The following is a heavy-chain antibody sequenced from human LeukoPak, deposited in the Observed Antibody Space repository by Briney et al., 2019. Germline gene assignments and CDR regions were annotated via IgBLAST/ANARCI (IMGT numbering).Heavy chain of an antibody. J-gene: IGHJ4*02. CDR2: IYYSGST. CDR1: GFTFSSYA. Sequence: GSLRLSCAASGFTFSSYAMSWVRQAPGKGLEWIGYIYYSGSTNYNPSLKSRVTISVDTSKNQFSLKLSSVTAADTAVYYCARVSYDFWSGIIDYWGQGTLVTVSS. V-gene: IGHV4-59*01. D-gene: IGHD3-3*01. CDR3: ARVSYDFWSGIIDY.